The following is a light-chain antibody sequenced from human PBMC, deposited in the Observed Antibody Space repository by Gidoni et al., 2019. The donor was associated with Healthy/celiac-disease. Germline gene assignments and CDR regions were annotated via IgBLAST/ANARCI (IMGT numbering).Light chain of an antibody. Sequence: DIVLTQSPGTLSLSPGERATLSCRASQSVSSSYVAWYQQKPGQAPRLLIYGASSRATGIPDRFSGSGAGTDFTLTISRLEHEDVAVYYCQQYGSSPLTFGGGTKVEIK. CDR3: QQYGSSPLT. J-gene: IGKJ4*01. V-gene: IGKV3-20*01. CDR2: GAS. CDR1: QSVSSSY.